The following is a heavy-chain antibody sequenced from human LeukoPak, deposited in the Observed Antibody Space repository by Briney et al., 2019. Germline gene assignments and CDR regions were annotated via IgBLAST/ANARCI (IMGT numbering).Heavy chain of an antibody. V-gene: IGHV1-8*02. J-gene: IGHJ6*02. Sequence: ASVKVSCKASGGTFSSYAISWVRQAPGQGLEWMGWMNPNSGNTGYAQKFQGRVTMTRNTSISTAYMELSSLRSEDTAVYYCAGGAPSGYHGMDVWGQGTTVTVSS. CDR2: MNPNSGNT. CDR3: AGGAPSGYHGMDV. D-gene: IGHD6-19*01. CDR1: GGTFSSYA.